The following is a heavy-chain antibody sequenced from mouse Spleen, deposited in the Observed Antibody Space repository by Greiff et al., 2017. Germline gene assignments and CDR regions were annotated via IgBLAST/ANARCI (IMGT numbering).Heavy chain of an antibody. D-gene: IGHD4-1*01. CDR1: GFTFSDYG. CDR3: ARSWDAYYFDY. Sequence: EVKLQESGGGLVKPGGSLKLSCAASGFTFSDYGMHWVRQAPEKGLEWVAYISSGSSTIYYADTVKGRFTISRDNAKNTLFLQMTSLRSEDTAMYYCARSWDAYYFDYWGQGTTLTVSS. CDR2: ISSGSSTI. J-gene: IGHJ2*01. V-gene: IGHV5-17*01.